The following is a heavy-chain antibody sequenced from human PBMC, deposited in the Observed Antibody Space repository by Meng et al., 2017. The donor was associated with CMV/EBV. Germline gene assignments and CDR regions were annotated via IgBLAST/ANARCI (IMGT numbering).Heavy chain of an antibody. D-gene: IGHD2-2*01. CDR3: ARDRGKEYQLLDDYYYYGMDV. CDR2: ISSSGSTI. V-gene: IGHV3-11*04. CDR1: GFTFSNYW. Sequence: GESLKISCAASGFTFSNYWMHWVRQAPGKGLVWVSYISSSGSTIYYADSVKGRFTISRDNAKNSLYLQMNSLRAEDTAVYYCARDRGKEYQLLDDYYYYGMDVWGQGTTVTVSS. J-gene: IGHJ6*02.